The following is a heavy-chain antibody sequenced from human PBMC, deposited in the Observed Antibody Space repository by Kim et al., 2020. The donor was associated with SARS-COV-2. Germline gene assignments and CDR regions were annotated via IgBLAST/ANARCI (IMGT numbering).Heavy chain of an antibody. J-gene: IGHJ3*02. D-gene: IGHD3-10*01. CDR2: ISYDGSNK. CDR1: GFTFSSYG. Sequence: GGSLRLSCAASGFTFSSYGMHWVRQAPGKGLEWVAVISYDGSNKYYADSVKGRFTISRDNSKNTLYLQMNSLRAEDTAVYYCAKDLVLLWFGPDAFDIWGQGTMVTVSS. CDR3: AKDLVLLWFGPDAFDI. V-gene: IGHV3-30*18.